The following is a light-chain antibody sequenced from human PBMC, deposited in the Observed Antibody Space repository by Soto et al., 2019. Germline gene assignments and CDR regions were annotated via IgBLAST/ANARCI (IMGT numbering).Light chain of an antibody. J-gene: IGKJ4*01. Sequence: DIQMTQSPSSLSASVGDRVTITCRASQGISDHLAWYQEKPGKVPQLLIYAASTLQSGVPSRFSGSGSGTDFTLTISSLQPEDVATYSCQKYNSAPLTFGGGTKVDIK. CDR1: QGISDH. V-gene: IGKV1-27*01. CDR2: AAS. CDR3: QKYNSAPLT.